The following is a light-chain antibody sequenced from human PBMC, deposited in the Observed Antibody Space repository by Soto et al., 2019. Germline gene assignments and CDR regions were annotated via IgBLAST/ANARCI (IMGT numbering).Light chain of an antibody. J-gene: IGKJ3*01. Sequence: EIVLTQSPGTLSLSPGDRATLSCRASQGVSANSLAWYQQKLGQAPRLLIYGASSRATGIPDRFSGNGSGADFTLTISRLAPEDFAVYYCHQYGSTPFTFGPGTKVDIK. CDR2: GAS. CDR1: QGVSANS. CDR3: HQYGSTPFT. V-gene: IGKV3-20*01.